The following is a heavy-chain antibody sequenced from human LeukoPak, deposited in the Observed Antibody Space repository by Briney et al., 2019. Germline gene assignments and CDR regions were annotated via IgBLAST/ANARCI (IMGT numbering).Heavy chain of an antibody. CDR1: GGSISRSSYY. Sequence: PSETLSLTCTVSGGSISRSSYYSGWIRQPPGKGLEWIGSIYYSGSTNYNPSLKSRVTISVDTSKNQFSLKLSTVTAADTAVYYCATDHYDSRCYHIGYLDVWGKGTPVSISS. D-gene: IGHD3-22*01. J-gene: IGHJ6*03. V-gene: IGHV4-39*07. CDR3: ATDHYDSRCYHIGYLDV. CDR2: IYYSGST.